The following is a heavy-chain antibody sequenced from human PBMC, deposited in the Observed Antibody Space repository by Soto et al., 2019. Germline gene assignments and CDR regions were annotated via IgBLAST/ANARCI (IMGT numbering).Heavy chain of an antibody. D-gene: IGHD6-13*01. Sequence: LKISCQGSGYSFTNYWVGWVRQIPGRGLEWMGIIHPGDSDTRYSPFFQGQVTISADKSISTAYLQWSSLKASDTAMYYCARHNRYSSTWFEGWFDPWGQGTLVTVSS. CDR1: GYSFTNYW. CDR2: IHPGDSDT. J-gene: IGHJ5*02. CDR3: ARHNRYSSTWFEGWFDP. V-gene: IGHV5-51*01.